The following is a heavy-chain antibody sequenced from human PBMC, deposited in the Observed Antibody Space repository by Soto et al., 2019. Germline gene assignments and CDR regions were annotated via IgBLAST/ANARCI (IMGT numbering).Heavy chain of an antibody. CDR2: ISSSSSYI. J-gene: IGHJ3*02. V-gene: IGHV3-21*01. CDR3: AREDSGYKDAFDI. Sequence: GGSLRLSCAASGFTFSSYSMNWVRQAPGKGLEWVSSISSSSSYIYYADSVKGRFTISRDNAKNSLYLQMNSLRAEDTAVYYCAREDSGYKDAFDIWGQGTTVTVSS. CDR1: GFTFSSYS. D-gene: IGHD3-22*01.